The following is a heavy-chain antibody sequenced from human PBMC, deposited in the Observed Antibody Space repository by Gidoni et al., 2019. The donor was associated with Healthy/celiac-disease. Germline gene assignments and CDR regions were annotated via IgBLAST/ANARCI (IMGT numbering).Heavy chain of an antibody. CDR2: IGTAGDT. D-gene: IGHD2-2*01. Sequence: EVQLVESGGGLVQPGASLRLSCAASGFTFVSYDMHWVRQATGKGLEWVSAIGTAGDTYYPGSVKGRFTISRENAKNSLYLQMNSLRAGDTAVYYCARGEGYCSSTSCQRGDSFDYWGQGTLVTVSS. V-gene: IGHV3-13*04. J-gene: IGHJ4*02. CDR3: ARGEGYCSSTSCQRGDSFDY. CDR1: GFTFVSYD.